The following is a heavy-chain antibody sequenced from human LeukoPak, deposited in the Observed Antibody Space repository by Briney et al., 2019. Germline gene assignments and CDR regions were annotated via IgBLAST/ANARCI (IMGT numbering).Heavy chain of an antibody. CDR3: ARERYGDPVDY. J-gene: IGHJ4*02. D-gene: IGHD4-17*01. Sequence: EASVKVSCKASGYTFTSRGISWVRQAPGQGLEWMGRISGYNGNRKYVENLQGRVTMTTDTSTSTAYLELRSLTSDDSAVYYCARERYGDPVDYWGQGTLVTVSS. V-gene: IGHV1-18*01. CDR2: ISGYNGNR. CDR1: GYTFTSRG.